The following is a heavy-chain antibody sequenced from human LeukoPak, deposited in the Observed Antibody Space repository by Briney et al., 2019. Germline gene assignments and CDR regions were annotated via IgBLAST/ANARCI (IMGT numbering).Heavy chain of an antibody. CDR3: ARAGGIRGSALDLDY. CDR2: ILYSGST. V-gene: IGHV4-59*01. J-gene: IGHJ4*02. CDR1: GGSLTGYF. Sequence: SETLSLTCAVSGGSLTGYFWTWIRQPPGKGLEWIGYILYSGSTNYNPSLKSRVTISLDTSKNQFSLNLNSVTAADTAVYYCARAGGIRGSALDLDYWGQGTLVTVSS. D-gene: IGHD3-10*01.